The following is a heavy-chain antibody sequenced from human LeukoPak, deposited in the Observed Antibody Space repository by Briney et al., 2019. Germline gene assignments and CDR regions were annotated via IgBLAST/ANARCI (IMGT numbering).Heavy chain of an antibody. D-gene: IGHD3-10*01. CDR3: ARDLGSIVDY. CDR1: KFTFSSYS. CDR2: ISSSSSYI. J-gene: IGHJ4*02. Sequence: GGSLRLSCAASKFTFSSYSMNWVRQAPGKGLEWVSSISSSSSYIYYADSVKGRFTISRDNAKNSLYLQMNSLSAEDTAVYYCARDLGSIVDYWGQGTLVTVSS. V-gene: IGHV3-21*01.